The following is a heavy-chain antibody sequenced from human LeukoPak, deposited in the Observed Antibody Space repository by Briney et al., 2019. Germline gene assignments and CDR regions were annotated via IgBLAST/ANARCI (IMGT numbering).Heavy chain of an antibody. CDR1: GFTVSSNY. D-gene: IGHD3-22*01. CDR2: IYSGGST. CDR3: AREDRAYYYDSSGFDY. Sequence: GGSLRLSCAAPGFTVSSNYMSWVRQAPGKGLEWVSVIYSGGSTYYADSVKGRFTISRDNSKNTLYLQMNSLRAEDTAVYYCAREDRAYYYDSSGFDYWGQGTLVTVSS. J-gene: IGHJ4*02. V-gene: IGHV3-66*01.